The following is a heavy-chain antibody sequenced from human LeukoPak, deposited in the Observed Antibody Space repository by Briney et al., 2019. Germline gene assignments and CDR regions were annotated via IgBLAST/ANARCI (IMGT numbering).Heavy chain of an antibody. J-gene: IGHJ4*02. D-gene: IGHD3-10*01. CDR2: INHSGST. CDR3: ARHTGYYYGSGSYYIPDYSDY. V-gene: IGHV4-34*01. Sequence: PSETLSLTCAVYGGSFSGYYWSRLRQPPGKGLEWIGEINHSGSTHYNPSLKSRVTISVDTSKNQFSLKLSSVNAADTAVYYCARHTGYYYGSGSYYIPDYSDYWGQGTLVTVSS. CDR1: GGSFSGYY.